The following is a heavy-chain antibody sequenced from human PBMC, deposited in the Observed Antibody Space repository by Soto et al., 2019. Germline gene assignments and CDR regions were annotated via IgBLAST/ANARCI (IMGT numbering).Heavy chain of an antibody. J-gene: IGHJ4*02. CDR2: MNGDGRTS. CDR3: DTEIASGG. CDR1: GLTFTNYW. D-gene: IGHD3-16*01. Sequence: EVQLVESGGGLVQPGGSLRLSCSASGLTFTNYWMHWVRQVPGKGLMWVSGMNGDGRTSGYADSVKGRFTISRDNVKNTVYLQMNSLRAKDAAVYYCDTEIASGGWGQGALVTVSS. V-gene: IGHV3-74*01.